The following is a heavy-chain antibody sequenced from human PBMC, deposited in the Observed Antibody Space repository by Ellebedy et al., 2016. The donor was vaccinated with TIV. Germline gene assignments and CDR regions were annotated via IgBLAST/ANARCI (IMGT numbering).Heavy chain of an antibody. CDR1: GVTLSGYW. CDR3: AREIVLVPAAIVSDLTTKYFYYNGMDV. J-gene: IGHJ6*02. CDR2: IKSDGSST. Sequence: PGGSLRLSCAASGVTLSGYWMHWVRQAPGKGLVWVSRIKSDGSSTNYADSVKGRFTISSDNAKNTLYLQMNSLRAEDTAVYYCAREIVLVPAAIVSDLTTKYFYYNGMDVWGQGTTVTVSS. V-gene: IGHV3-74*01. D-gene: IGHD2-2*01.